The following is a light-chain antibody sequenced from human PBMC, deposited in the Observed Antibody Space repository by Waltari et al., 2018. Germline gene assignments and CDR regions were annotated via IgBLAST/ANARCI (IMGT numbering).Light chain of an antibody. Sequence: DIVMTQSPLSLPVTPGEPASISCRSSQSLLHSNGYTCLDWYLQKPGQSPQLLIYLGSNRASGVPDRFSGSGSVTDFTLEISRVEAEDVGVYYCMQALQTPRTFGQGTKVEIK. CDR1: QSLLHSNGYTC. CDR3: MQALQTPRT. CDR2: LGS. V-gene: IGKV2-28*01. J-gene: IGKJ1*01.